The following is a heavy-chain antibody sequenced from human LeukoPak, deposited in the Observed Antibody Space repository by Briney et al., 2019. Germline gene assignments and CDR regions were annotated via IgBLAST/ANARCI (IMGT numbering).Heavy chain of an antibody. Sequence: KSSETLSLTCTVSGGSVSSGSYYWGWIRQPPGKGLEWIGSIYYSGTTYYNPSLKSRVTMSVDTSKNQFSLKLSSVTASDTSVYYCARHVRSSGWYVDNWFDPWGQGTLVTVSS. V-gene: IGHV4-39*01. CDR1: GGSVSSGSYY. CDR3: ARHVRSSGWYVDNWFDP. J-gene: IGHJ5*02. CDR2: IYYSGTT. D-gene: IGHD6-19*01.